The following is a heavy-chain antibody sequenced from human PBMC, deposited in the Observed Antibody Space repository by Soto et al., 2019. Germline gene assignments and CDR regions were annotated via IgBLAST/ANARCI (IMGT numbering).Heavy chain of an antibody. CDR2: VDSDGSGT. CDR1: GIPFRGYW. J-gene: IGHJ4*02. Sequence: EVQLVESGGGSVQPGGPLRLPCVASGIPFRGYWRHWVRQFPGKGLLWVARVDSDGSGTSYADSVKGRFTISRDNAKNTLYLQMNSLRVEDTAVYYCATVFEHWGQGIPVTVSS. V-gene: IGHV3-74*01. CDR3: ATVFEH.